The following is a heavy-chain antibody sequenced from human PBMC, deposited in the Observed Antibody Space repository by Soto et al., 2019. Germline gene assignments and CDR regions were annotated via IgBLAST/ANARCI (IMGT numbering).Heavy chain of an antibody. J-gene: IGHJ4*02. CDR3: ATVDNYYYDSRVFDY. D-gene: IGHD3-22*01. CDR2: FDPEDGET. V-gene: IGHV1-24*01. Sequence: ASVKVSCKVSGYTLTELSMHWVRQAPGKGLEWMGGFDPEDGETIYAQKFQGRVTMTEDTSTDTAYMELSSLRSEDTAVYYCATVDNYYYDSRVFDYWGQGTLVTVSS. CDR1: GYTLTELS.